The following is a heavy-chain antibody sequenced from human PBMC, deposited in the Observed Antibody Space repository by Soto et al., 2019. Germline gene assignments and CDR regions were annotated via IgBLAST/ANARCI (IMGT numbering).Heavy chain of an antibody. CDR2: INAGNGNT. CDR3: ARDPGLGYYYGMDV. V-gene: IGHV1-3*01. J-gene: IGHJ6*02. Sequence: QVQLVQSGAEVKKPGASVKVSCKASGYTFTSYAMHWVRQAPGQRLEWMGWINAGNGNTKYSQKFQGRVTITRDTSASTDYMELSSLRSEDTAVYYCARDPGLGYYYGMDVWGQGTTVTVSS. CDR1: GYTFTSYA. D-gene: IGHD3-16*01.